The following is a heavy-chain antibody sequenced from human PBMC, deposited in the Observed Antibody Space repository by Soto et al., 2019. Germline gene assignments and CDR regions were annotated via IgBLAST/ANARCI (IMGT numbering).Heavy chain of an antibody. CDR3: AKSDQWELHYYYGMDV. V-gene: IGHV3-30*18. Sequence: GGSLRLSCAASGFTFSSYGMHWVRQAPGKGLEWVAVISYDGSNKYYADSVKGRFTISRDNSKNTLYLQMNSLRAEDTAVYYCAKSDQWELHYYYGMDVWGQGTTVTVSS. CDR1: GFTFSSYG. CDR2: ISYDGSNK. J-gene: IGHJ6*02. D-gene: IGHD1-26*01.